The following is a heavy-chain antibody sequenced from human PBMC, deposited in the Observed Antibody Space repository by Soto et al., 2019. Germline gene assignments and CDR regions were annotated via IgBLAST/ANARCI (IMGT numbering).Heavy chain of an antibody. J-gene: IGHJ5*02. CDR1: GGTFSSYA. D-gene: IGHD2-15*01. CDR3: ARVVEDIVVVVAATRPDNWFDP. V-gene: IGHV1-69*13. Sequence: SVKVSCKASGGTFSSYAISWVRQAPGQGLEWMGGIIPIFGTANYAQKFQGRVTITADESTSTACMELSSLRSEDTAVYYCARVVEDIVVVVAATRPDNWFDPWGQGTLVTVSS. CDR2: IIPIFGTA.